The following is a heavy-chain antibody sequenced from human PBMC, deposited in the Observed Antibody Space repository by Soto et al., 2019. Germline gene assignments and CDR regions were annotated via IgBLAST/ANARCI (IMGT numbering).Heavy chain of an antibody. V-gene: IGHV2-5*02. CDR3: AHRPSLHVAFDS. J-gene: IGHJ4*02. CDR1: GFSVTTSGVG. Sequence: QITLKESGPTLVKPTQTLTLTCTFSGFSVTTSGVGVGWIRQPPGKALEWLELIYWDDDKYYSPFLKSRLTISKDTSKNQVVLTMTNMDPVDTATYYCAHRPSLHVAFDSWGQGTLVTVSS. D-gene: IGHD2-2*01. CDR2: IYWDDDK.